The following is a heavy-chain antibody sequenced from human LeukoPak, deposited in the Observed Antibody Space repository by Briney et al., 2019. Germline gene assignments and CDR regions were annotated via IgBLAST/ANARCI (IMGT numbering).Heavy chain of an antibody. J-gene: IGHJ4*02. CDR3: AKGITGTTGGYFDY. CDR2: ISGSGGST. D-gene: IGHD1-20*01. Sequence: GGSLRLSCAASGFTFSNYALSWVRQAPRKGLERVSGISGSGGSTYYADSVKGRFTITRDNSKNTLHLQMNSLRAEDTAVYYCAKGITGTTGGYFDYWGQGTLVTVSS. CDR1: GFTFSNYA. V-gene: IGHV3-23*01.